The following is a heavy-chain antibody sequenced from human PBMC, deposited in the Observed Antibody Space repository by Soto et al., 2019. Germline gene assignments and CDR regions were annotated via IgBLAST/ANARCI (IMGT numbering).Heavy chain of an antibody. CDR1: GGSISSGGYY. D-gene: IGHD5-18*01. CDR3: ARSLRGYSYGYMY. J-gene: IGHJ4*02. Sequence: QVQLQESGPGLVKPSQTLSLTCTVSGGSISSGGYYWSWIRQHPGKGLEWIGYIYYSGSTYYNPSLKSRVTLSVDKSKNQFSLQLSSVTAADTAVYYCARSLRGYSYGYMYWGQGTLVTVSS. CDR2: IYYSGST. V-gene: IGHV4-31*03.